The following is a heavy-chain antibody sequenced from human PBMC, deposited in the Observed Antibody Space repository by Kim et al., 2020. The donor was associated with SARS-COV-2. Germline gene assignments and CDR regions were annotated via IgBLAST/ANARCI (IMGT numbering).Heavy chain of an antibody. J-gene: IGHJ6*02. Sequence: GGSLRLSCAASGFTFSSYAMSWVRQAPGKGLEWVSAISGSGGSTYYADSVKGRFTISRDNSKNTLYLQMNSLRAEDTAVYYCAKVEGATQNYYYGMDVWGQGTTVTVSS. CDR1: GFTFSSYA. CDR3: AKVEGATQNYYYGMDV. V-gene: IGHV3-23*01. D-gene: IGHD1-26*01. CDR2: ISGSGGST.